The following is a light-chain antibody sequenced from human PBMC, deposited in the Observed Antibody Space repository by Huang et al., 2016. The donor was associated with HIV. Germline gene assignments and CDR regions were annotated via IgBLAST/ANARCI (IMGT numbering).Light chain of an antibody. Sequence: DIQMTQSPYSLSASVGDIVTFTCRASQDIASSLAWYQQIPGKAPKFLLYAASRLQSGVPSRFSGSGSATDYTLTISSLQPEDFGTYYCQQYYSHRWTFGQGTKVE. CDR2: AAS. V-gene: IGKV1-NL1*01. J-gene: IGKJ1*01. CDR3: QQYYSHRWT. CDR1: QDIASS.